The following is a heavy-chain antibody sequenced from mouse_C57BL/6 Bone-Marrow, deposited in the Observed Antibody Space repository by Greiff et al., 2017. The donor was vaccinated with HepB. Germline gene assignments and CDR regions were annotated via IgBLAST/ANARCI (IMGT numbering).Heavy chain of an antibody. J-gene: IGHJ4*01. CDR2: INPSTGGT. Sequence: VQLQQSGPELVKPGASVKISCKASGYSFTGYYMNWVKQSPEKSLEWIGEINPSTGGTTYNQKFKAKATLTVDKSSSTAYMQLKSLTSEDSAVYDCARWSRDSIHAMDYWGQGTSVTVSS. V-gene: IGHV1-42*01. CDR3: ARWSRDSIHAMDY. CDR1: GYSFTGYY. D-gene: IGHD2-10*02.